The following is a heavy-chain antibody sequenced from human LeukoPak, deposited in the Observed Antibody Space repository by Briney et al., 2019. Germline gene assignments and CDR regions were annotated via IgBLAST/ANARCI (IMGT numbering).Heavy chain of an antibody. CDR3: ATYRGRDYYWGLDY. V-gene: IGHV4-34*01. D-gene: IGHD3-22*01. CDR2: IGHRGST. Sequence: SETLSLTCGVYGGSFSAYYWSWIRQPPGKGLEWIGEIGHRGSTNYNPSLKSRVTISLDTSKNQFSLKLSSVTAADTAVYYCATYRGRDYYWGLDYWDQGTLVTVSS. J-gene: IGHJ4*02. CDR1: GGSFSAYY.